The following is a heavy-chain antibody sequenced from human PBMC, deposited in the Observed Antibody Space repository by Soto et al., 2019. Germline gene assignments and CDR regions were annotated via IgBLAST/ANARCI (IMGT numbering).Heavy chain of an antibody. CDR2: ISYDGSNK. V-gene: IGHV3-30*18. CDR3: AKDRLRSPNGRLTFDY. CDR1: GFTFSSYG. Sequence: GGSLRLSCSASGFTFSSYGMHWVRQAPGKGLEWVAVISYDGSNKYYADSVKGRFTISRDNSKNTLYLQMNSLRAEDTAVYYCAKDRLRSPNGRLTFDYWGQGTLVTVSS. D-gene: IGHD4-17*01. J-gene: IGHJ4*02.